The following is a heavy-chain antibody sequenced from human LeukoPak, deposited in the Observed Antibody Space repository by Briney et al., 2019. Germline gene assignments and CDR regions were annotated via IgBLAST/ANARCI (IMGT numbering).Heavy chain of an antibody. CDR3: VKGNWLDN. CDR1: GFTFNTYD. Sequence: GGSLRLSCTVSGFTFNTYDMTWVSQAPGKGLAWVSVISISCDDTYYADSVKGRFTVSRDNSKNTLYLQMNSLRVDDTAVYYCVKGNWLDNWGQGALVTVAS. J-gene: IGHJ4*02. CDR2: ISISCDDT. D-gene: IGHD1-1*01. V-gene: IGHV3-23*01.